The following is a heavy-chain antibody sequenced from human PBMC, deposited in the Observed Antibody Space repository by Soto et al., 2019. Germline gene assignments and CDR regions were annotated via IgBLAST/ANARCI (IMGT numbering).Heavy chain of an antibody. Sequence: EVQLVESGGGLVQPGGSLRLTCSASGFTFSDYAMHWVRQTPGKGLDYVSVIRSGGDRIYYVDYVTGKFTISRDNSKHTLFLQVNSLRPDDTAMYYCVKDHPALEYWGHGTLVTVSS. V-gene: IGHV3-64D*06. CDR3: VKDHPALEY. CDR2: IRSGGDRI. J-gene: IGHJ4*01. CDR1: GFTFSDYA.